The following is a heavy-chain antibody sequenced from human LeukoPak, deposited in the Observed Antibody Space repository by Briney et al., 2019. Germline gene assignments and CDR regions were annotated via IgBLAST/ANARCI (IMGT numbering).Heavy chain of an antibody. D-gene: IGHD1-26*01. Sequence: GESLKISCKGSGYIFTSDWISWVRQMPGKGLEWMGRIDPSDSYTNYSPSFQGHVTISADKSISTAYLQWSSLKASDTAIYYCARHFGAVGAFDYWGQGSLITVSS. CDR2: IDPSDSYT. CDR1: GYIFTSDW. J-gene: IGHJ4*02. V-gene: IGHV5-10-1*01. CDR3: ARHFGAVGAFDY.